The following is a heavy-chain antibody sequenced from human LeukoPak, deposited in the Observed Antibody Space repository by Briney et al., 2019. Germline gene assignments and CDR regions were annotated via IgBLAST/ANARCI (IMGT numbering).Heavy chain of an antibody. D-gene: IGHD3-16*01. CDR1: GGSISSSSYY. J-gene: IGHJ4*02. CDR3: ARDLQYYDYVWGSYDYYFDY. V-gene: IGHV4-39*02. CDR2: IYYSGSI. Sequence: SETLSLTCTVPGGSISSSSYYWGWIRQPPGKGLEWIGSIYYSGSIYYNPSLKSRVTISVDTSKNQFSLKLSSVTAADTAVYYCARDLQYYDYVWGSYDYYFDYWGQGTLVTVSS.